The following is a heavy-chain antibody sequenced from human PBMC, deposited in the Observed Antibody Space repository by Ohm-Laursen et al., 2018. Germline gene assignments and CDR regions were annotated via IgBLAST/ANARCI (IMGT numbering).Heavy chain of an antibody. V-gene: IGHV3-7*01. J-gene: IGHJ4*02. Sequence: SLRLSCAASGFTMRNYLMSWVRQAPGKGLEWVANIKPDASEEHYVDSVKGRFTISRDNANNSVYLQMNSLRAEDTAVYYCARDPPEDSSWYADYWGQGTLVTVSP. D-gene: IGHD6-13*01. CDR1: GFTMRNYL. CDR2: IKPDASEE. CDR3: ARDPPEDSSWYADY.